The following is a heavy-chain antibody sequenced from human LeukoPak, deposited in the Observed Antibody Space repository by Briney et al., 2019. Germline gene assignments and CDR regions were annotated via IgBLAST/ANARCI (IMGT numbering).Heavy chain of an antibody. CDR1: GGSISSSSYY. D-gene: IGHD6-19*01. CDR2: IYYSGST. CDR3: ARQRLGALTYYYMDV. J-gene: IGHJ6*03. Sequence: SETLSLTCTVSGGSISSSSYYWGWIRQPPGKGLEWIGSIYYSGSTYYNPSLKSRVTISVDTSKNQFSLKLSSVTAADTAVYYCARQRLGALTYYYMDVWGKGTTVTVSS. V-gene: IGHV4-39*07.